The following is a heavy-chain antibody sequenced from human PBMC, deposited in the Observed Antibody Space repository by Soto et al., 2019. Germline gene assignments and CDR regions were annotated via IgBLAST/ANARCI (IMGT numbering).Heavy chain of an antibody. CDR3: TRVTLDYTDGPDF. CDR1: GISMRDYY. Sequence: QVQLQESGPGLVKPSWTLSLTCHVSGISMRDYYWSWIRQSPGKGLEWFGYIYHTGTTNYNPSLKSRVTMSIDTSSNQFSLRVRSVTAADTAVYFCTRVTLDYTDGPDFWGQGTLVTVSS. CDR2: IYHTGTT. D-gene: IGHD3-16*01. V-gene: IGHV4-59*01. J-gene: IGHJ4*02.